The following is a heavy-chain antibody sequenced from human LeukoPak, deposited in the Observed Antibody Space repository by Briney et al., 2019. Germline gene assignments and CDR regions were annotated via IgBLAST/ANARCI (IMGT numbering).Heavy chain of an antibody. Sequence: PSETLSLTCAVSGGFISSTNYYWGWIRQPPGKGLEWIGSIYYSGSSNYNPSLQSRVTISVDTSKNQFSLKLNSVTAADTAVYYCARRVYWHDGRGYYEAHYFDYWGQGTLVTVSS. CDR3: ARRVYWHDGRGYYEAHYFDY. CDR2: IYYSGSS. CDR1: GGFISSTNYY. D-gene: IGHD3-22*01. J-gene: IGHJ4*02. V-gene: IGHV4-39*01.